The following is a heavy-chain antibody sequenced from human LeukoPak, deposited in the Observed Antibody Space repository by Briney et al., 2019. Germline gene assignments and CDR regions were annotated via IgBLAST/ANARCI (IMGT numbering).Heavy chain of an antibody. Sequence: SETLSLTCTVSGGSISSDDYYWSWIRQPPGKGLEWIGYIYYSGSTYYNPSLKSRVTISVDTSKNQFSLKLSSVTAADTAVYYCARESIVVVPAAPSAFDIWGQGTMVTVSS. CDR1: GGSISSDDYY. V-gene: IGHV4-30-4*08. CDR3: ARESIVVVPAAPSAFDI. CDR2: IYYSGST. D-gene: IGHD2-2*01. J-gene: IGHJ3*02.